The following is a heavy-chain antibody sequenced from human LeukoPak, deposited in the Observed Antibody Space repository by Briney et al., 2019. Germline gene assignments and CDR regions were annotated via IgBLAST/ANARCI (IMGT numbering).Heavy chain of an antibody. CDR3: ARGLGYSYGYAVDY. CDR2: ISSSSGTI. CDR1: GFIFSNYN. J-gene: IGHJ4*02. Sequence: QSGGSLRLSCAASGFIFSNYNMNWVRQTPGKGLEWLSYISSSSGTIYYADSVKGRFTISGDNAKNSLYLQMNSLRAEDTAVYYCARGLGYSYGYAVDYWGQGTLVTVSS. V-gene: IGHV3-48*01. D-gene: IGHD5-18*01.